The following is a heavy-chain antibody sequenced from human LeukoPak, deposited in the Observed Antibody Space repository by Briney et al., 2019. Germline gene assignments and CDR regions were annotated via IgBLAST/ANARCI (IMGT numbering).Heavy chain of an antibody. CDR2: ISGNSEYT. CDR3: ARDNPSSSSWFDVGY. D-gene: IGHD6-13*01. J-gene: IGHJ4*02. CDR1: GFTFGSCA. V-gene: IGHV3-23*01. Sequence: PGGSLRLSCAASGFTFGSCAMSWVRQAPGKGLEWVSAISGNSEYTYYADSVKGRFTISRDNSKNTLYLQMNSLRPEDTAVYYCARDNPSSSSWFDVGYWGQGTLVTVSS.